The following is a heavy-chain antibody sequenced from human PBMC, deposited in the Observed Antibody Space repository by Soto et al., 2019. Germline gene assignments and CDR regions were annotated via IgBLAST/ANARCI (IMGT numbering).Heavy chain of an antibody. CDR3: ARISGSYYPGDY. V-gene: IGHV1-69*02. Sequence: SVKVSCKASGGTFSSYTISWVRQAPGQGLEWMGRIIPILGIANYAQKLQGRVTITADKSTSTAYMELSSLRSEDTAVYYCARISGSYYPGDYWGQGTLVTVSS. CDR1: GGTFSSYT. CDR2: IIPILGIA. D-gene: IGHD1-26*01. J-gene: IGHJ4*02.